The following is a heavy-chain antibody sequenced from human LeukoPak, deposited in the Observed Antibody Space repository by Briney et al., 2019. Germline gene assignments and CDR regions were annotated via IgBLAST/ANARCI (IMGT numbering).Heavy chain of an antibody. Sequence: PVGSLRLSCAASGFNVNNAWMSWVRQAPGKGLEWVGRIRSRIDGGATDYAAPVKGRFTISRDDSKNTLYLQINSLKIEDTAMYYCYTSITDYWGQGTLVTVSS. D-gene: IGHD2-21*01. CDR3: YTSITDY. J-gene: IGHJ4*02. CDR1: GFNVNNAW. V-gene: IGHV3-15*07. CDR2: IRSRIDGGAT.